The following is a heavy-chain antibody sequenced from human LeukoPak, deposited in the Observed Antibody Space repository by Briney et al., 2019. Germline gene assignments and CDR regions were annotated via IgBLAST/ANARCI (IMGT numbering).Heavy chain of an antibody. CDR1: GFTFSSYS. D-gene: IGHD1-1*01. Sequence: PGGSLRLSCAASGFTFSSYSMNWVRQAPGKGLEWVSSISSSSSYIYYADSVKGRFTISRDNAKNSLYLQMNSLRAENTAVYYCAREPMTGIDYWGQGTLVTVSS. V-gene: IGHV3-21*01. CDR3: AREPMTGIDY. J-gene: IGHJ4*02. CDR2: ISSSSSYI.